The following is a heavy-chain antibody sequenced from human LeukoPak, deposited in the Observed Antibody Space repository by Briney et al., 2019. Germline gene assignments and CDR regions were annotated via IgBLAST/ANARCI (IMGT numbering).Heavy chain of an antibody. V-gene: IGHV4-34*01. D-gene: IGHD5-18*01. CDR2: INHSGST. CDR3: ARHRGYSYGPPRDLDY. CDR1: GASFSGYY. J-gene: IGHJ4*02. Sequence: SETLSLTCAVYGASFSGYYWSWIRQPPGKGLEWIGEINHSGSTNYNPSLKSRVTISVDTSKNQFSLKLSSVTAADTAVYYCARHRGYSYGPPRDLDYWGQGTLVTVSS.